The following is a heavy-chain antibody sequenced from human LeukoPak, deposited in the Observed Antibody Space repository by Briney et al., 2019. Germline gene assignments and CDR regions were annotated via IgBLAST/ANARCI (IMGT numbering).Heavy chain of an antibody. Sequence: TGGSLRLSCAASGFTFSSYGMHWVRQAPGKGLEWVAVISYDGSNKYYADSVKGRFTISRDNSKNTLYLQMNSLRAEDTAVYYCAKDPVANNYYYYGMDVWGQGTTVTVSS. CDR3: AKDPVANNYYYYGMDV. CDR2: ISYDGSNK. CDR1: GFTFSSYG. D-gene: IGHD6-19*01. V-gene: IGHV3-30*18. J-gene: IGHJ6*02.